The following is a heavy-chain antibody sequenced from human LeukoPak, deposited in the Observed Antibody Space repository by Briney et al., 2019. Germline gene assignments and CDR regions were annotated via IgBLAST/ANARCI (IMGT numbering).Heavy chain of an antibody. CDR1: GFTFSSYG. Sequence: PGGSLRLSCAASGFTFSSYGMHWVRQAPGKGLEWVAFIRYDGSNKYYADSVKGRFTISRDNSKNTLYLQMNSLRAEDTAVYYCAKDRIVTTDGDYWGQGTLVTVSS. V-gene: IGHV3-30*02. J-gene: IGHJ4*02. CDR3: AKDRIVTTDGDY. D-gene: IGHD4-11*01. CDR2: IRYDGSNK.